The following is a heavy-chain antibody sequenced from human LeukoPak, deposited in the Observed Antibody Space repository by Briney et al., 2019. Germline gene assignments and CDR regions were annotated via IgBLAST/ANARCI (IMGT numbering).Heavy chain of an antibody. CDR3: ARVRIPIVTVAGHDY. CDR2: ISSSSSYI. D-gene: IGHD6-19*01. CDR1: GFTFSSYA. Sequence: GGSLRLSCAASGFTFSSYAMSWVRQAPGKGLEWVSSISSSSSYIYYADSVKGRFTISRDNAKNSLYLQMNSLRAEDTAVYYCARVRIPIVTVAGHDYWGQGTLVTVSS. V-gene: IGHV3-21*01. J-gene: IGHJ4*02.